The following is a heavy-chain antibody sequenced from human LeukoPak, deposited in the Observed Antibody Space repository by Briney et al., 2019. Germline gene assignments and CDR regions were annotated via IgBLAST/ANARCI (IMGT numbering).Heavy chain of an antibody. Sequence: PGGSLRLSCAASGFTFSDFPMIWVRQAPGKGLEWVSTIFPSSVEIHYADSVKGRFTISRDNSRSTLSMKMESLRAEDTATYYCATYSQIQVPFEFWGQGTLVTVSS. CDR2: IFPSSVEI. CDR1: GFTFSDFP. V-gene: IGHV3-23*01. J-gene: IGHJ4*02. D-gene: IGHD5-18*01. CDR3: ATYSQIQVPFEF.